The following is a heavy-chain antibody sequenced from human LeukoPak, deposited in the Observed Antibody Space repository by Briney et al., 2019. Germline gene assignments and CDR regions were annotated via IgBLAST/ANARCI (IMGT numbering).Heavy chain of an antibody. CDR2: TYTSGST. CDR1: GGSISSYY. V-gene: IGHV4-4*07. Sequence: PSETLSLTCTVSGGSISSYYWSWIRQPAGKGLEWIGRTYTSGSTNYNPSLKSRVTMSVDTSKNQFSLKLSSVTAADTAVYYCARDTTTVTTDGWWFDPWGQGTLVTVSS. CDR3: ARDTTTVTTDGWWFDP. D-gene: IGHD4-11*01. J-gene: IGHJ5*02.